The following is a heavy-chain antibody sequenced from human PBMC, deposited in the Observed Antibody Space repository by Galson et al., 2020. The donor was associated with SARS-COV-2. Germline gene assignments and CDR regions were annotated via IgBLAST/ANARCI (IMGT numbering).Heavy chain of an antibody. J-gene: IGHJ4*02. CDR3: ARLPPYYYDSSGYYFDY. CDR2: NYHSGST. CDR1: GYSISSGYY. D-gene: IGHD3-22*01. Sequence: ASETLSLTCTVSGYSISSGYYWGWSRQPPGKGLEWSGSNYHSGSTYYNPSLKSRVTISVDTYKNQFSLKLSSVTAADTAVYYCARLPPYYYDSSGYYFDYWGQGTLVTVSS. V-gene: IGHV4-38-2*02.